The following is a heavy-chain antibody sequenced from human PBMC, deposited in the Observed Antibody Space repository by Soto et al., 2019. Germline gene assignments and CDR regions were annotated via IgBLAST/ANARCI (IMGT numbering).Heavy chain of an antibody. V-gene: IGHV3-15*07. CDR1: SVSNAW. D-gene: IGHD6-19*01. J-gene: IGHJ4*02. Sequence: SVSNAWMNWVRQAPGKGLEWVGRIKSKTDGGTTDYAAPVKGRFTISRDDSKNTLYLQMNSLKTEDTAVYYCTTVLVTIAVAEIDYWGQGTLVTVSS. CDR3: TTVLVTIAVAEIDY. CDR2: IKSKTDGGTT.